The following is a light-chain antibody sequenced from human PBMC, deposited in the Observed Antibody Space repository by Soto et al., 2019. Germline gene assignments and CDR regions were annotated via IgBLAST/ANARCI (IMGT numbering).Light chain of an antibody. V-gene: IGLV2-14*01. CDR2: EVS. CDR1: SSDIGGFNY. J-gene: IGLJ2*01. CDR3: SSYTTTSTRVV. Sequence: QSVLTQPASVSGSPGQSITISCTGTSSDIGGFNYVSWYQQHPGKAPKLLIYEVSNRPSGVSNRFSGSKSGNTVSLTISGLQAEDEADYYCSSYTTTSTRVVFGGGTKLTVL.